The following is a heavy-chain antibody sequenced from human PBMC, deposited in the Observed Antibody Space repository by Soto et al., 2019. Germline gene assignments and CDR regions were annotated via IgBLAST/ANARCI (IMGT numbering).Heavy chain of an antibody. J-gene: IGHJ4*02. Sequence: SDTLSLTCTVSGCSISTYYWIWIRQPPGKVLEWIGVFYNGGTTNYSPSLKSRVTISVDTSKNQFSLKLNSVTAADTAVYYCARDGSERPATYWGQGILVTVS. CDR1: GCSISTYY. D-gene: IGHD3-10*01. CDR3: ARDGSERPATY. CDR2: FYNGGTT. V-gene: IGHV4-59*01.